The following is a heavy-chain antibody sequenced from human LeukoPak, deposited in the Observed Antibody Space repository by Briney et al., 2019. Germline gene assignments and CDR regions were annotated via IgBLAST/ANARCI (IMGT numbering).Heavy chain of an antibody. D-gene: IGHD3-10*01. CDR1: GFTFSSYA. J-gene: IGHJ6*03. CDR2: ISGSRGST. Sequence: GGSLRLSCAASGFTFSSYAMSWVRQAPGKGLEWVSAISGSRGSTYYADSVKGRFTISRDNSKSTLYLQMNSLRAEDTAVYYCAKDLDPHYYGSGRSHYYYYYYMDVWGKGTTVTVSS. CDR3: AKDLDPHYYGSGRSHYYYYYYMDV. V-gene: IGHV3-23*01.